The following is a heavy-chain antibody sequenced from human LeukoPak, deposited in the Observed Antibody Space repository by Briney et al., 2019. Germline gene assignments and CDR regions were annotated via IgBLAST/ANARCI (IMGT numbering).Heavy chain of an antibody. CDR1: GFTFSSYA. CDR3: ARDDSSSWLVGGGFDY. J-gene: IGHJ4*02. Sequence: PGGSLRLSCAASGFTFSSYAMNWVRQAPGKGLEWVAVISYDGSNKYYADSVKGRFTISRDNSKNTLYLQMNSLRAEDTAVYYCARDDSSSWLVGGGFDYWGQGTLVTVSS. V-gene: IGHV3-30-3*01. D-gene: IGHD6-13*01. CDR2: ISYDGSNK.